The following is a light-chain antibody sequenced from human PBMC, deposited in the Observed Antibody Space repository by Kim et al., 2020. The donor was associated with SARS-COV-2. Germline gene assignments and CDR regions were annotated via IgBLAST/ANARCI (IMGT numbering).Light chain of an antibody. V-gene: IGKV1-39*01. CDR3: QQTYSNPLT. CDR1: QPIINY. J-gene: IGKJ1*01. CDR2: AAS. Sequence: ASVGDRVTITCRASQPIINYLNWYQQRPGKAPRVVISAASSLQSGVPSRFSVSGSGTEFVFSINSLQPEDIATYYCQQTYSNPLTFGRGTKVDIK.